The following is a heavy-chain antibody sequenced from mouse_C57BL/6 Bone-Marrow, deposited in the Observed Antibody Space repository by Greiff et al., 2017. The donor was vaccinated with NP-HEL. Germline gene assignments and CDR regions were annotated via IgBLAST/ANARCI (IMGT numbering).Heavy chain of an antibody. Sequence: VQLQESGPGLVQPSQSLSITCTVSGFSLTSYGVHWVRQSPGKGLEWLGVIWSGGSTDYNAAFISRLSISKDNSKSQVFFKMNSLQADDTAIYYCARSTMITRFAYWGQGTLVTVSA. CDR1: GFSLTSYG. J-gene: IGHJ3*01. D-gene: IGHD2-4*01. CDR3: ARSTMITRFAY. CDR2: IWSGGST. V-gene: IGHV2-2*01.